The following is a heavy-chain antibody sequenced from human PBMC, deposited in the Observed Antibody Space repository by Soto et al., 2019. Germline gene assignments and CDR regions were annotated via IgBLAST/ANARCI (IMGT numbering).Heavy chain of an antibody. CDR1: GGSISSGAYS. Sequence: TSETLSLTCTVSGGSISSGAYSWSWIRLPPGKRLEWIGYIYHRGTSHYNPSLKSRVTMPVDRSRNQFSLNLRSVTAADTAVYYCARTLDLGGSAGTNWFDPWGQGTLVTVSS. CDR3: ARTLDLGGSAGTNWFDP. D-gene: IGHD2-15*01. CDR2: IYHRGTS. J-gene: IGHJ5*02. V-gene: IGHV4-30-2*01.